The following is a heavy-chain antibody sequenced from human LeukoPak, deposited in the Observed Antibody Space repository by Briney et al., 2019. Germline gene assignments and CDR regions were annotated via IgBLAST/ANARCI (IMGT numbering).Heavy chain of an antibody. CDR1: GGSISSYY. Sequence: SETLSLTCTVPGGSISSYYWSWIRQPPGKGLEWIGYIYYSGSTNYNPSLKSRVTISVDTSKNQFSLKLSSVTAADTAVYYCARGSSGSYGTFDYWGQGTLVTVSS. D-gene: IGHD3-10*01. CDR3: ARGSSGSYGTFDY. J-gene: IGHJ4*02. V-gene: IGHV4-59*01. CDR2: IYYSGST.